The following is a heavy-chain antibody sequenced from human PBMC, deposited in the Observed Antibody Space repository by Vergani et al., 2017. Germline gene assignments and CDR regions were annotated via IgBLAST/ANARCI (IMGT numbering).Heavy chain of an antibody. CDR2: IWYDGSNK. V-gene: IGHV3-33*01. Sequence: QVQLVESGGGVVQPGRSLRLSCAASGFTFSSYGMHWVRQAPGKGLEWVAVIWYDGSNKYYADSVKGRFTISRDNSKNTLYLQMNSLRAEDTAVYYCARDSRVGATNLDYWVQGTLVTVSS. J-gene: IGHJ4*02. CDR1: GFTFSSYG. D-gene: IGHD1-26*01. CDR3: ARDSRVGATNLDY.